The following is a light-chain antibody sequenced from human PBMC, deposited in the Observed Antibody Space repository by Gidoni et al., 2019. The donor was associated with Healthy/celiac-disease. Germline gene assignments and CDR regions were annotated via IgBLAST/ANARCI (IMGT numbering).Light chain of an antibody. CDR2: QDS. J-gene: IGLJ1*01. V-gene: IGLV3-1*01. CDR3: QAWYSSTHV. CDR1: KLGDKY. Sequence: SYELTQPPSVSVAPGQTASIPCSGDKLGDKYACWYQQKPCQSPVLVIYQDSKRPSGIPERFSGSNSGNTATLTLSGTLAMDEADYYCQAWYSSTHVFGTGTKVTVL.